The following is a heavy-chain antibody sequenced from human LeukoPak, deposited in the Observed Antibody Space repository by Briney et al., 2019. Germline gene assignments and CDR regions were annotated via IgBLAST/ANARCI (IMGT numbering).Heavy chain of an antibody. Sequence: SETLSLTCAVYGGSFSGYYWSWIRQPPGKGLEWIGEINHSGSTNYNPSLKSRVTISVDTSKNQFSLKLSSVTAADTAVYYCARVQAGQLWFGELLDFDYRGQGTLVTVSS. CDR1: GGSFSGYY. CDR2: INHSGST. D-gene: IGHD3-10*01. CDR3: ARVQAGQLWFGELLDFDY. V-gene: IGHV4-34*01. J-gene: IGHJ4*02.